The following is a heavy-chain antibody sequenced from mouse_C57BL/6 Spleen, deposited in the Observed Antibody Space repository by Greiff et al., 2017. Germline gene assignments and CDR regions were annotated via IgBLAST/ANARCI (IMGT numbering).Heavy chain of an antibody. D-gene: IGHD2-2*01. CDR1: GFTFSSYA. CDR3: ARRNYGYDRNYFDY. J-gene: IGHJ2*01. V-gene: IGHV5-4*03. CDR2: ISDGGSYT. Sequence: EVKVVESGGGLVKPGGSLKLSCAASGFTFSSYAMSWVRQTPEKRLEWVATISDGGSYTYYPDNVKGRFTISRDHAKNNLYLQMSHLKSEDTAMYYCARRNYGYDRNYFDYWGQGTTLTVSS.